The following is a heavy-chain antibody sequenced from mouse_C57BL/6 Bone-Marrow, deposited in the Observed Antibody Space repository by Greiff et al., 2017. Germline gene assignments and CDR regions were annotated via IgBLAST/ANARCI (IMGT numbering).Heavy chain of an antibody. D-gene: IGHD2-13*01. CDR1: GFTFSDYY. CDR3: ARQGDPPYAMDY. CDR2: ISNGGGST. V-gene: IGHV5-12*01. J-gene: IGHJ4*01. Sequence: EVQRVESGGGLVQPGGSLKLSCAASGFTFSDYYMYWVRQTPEKRLEWVAYISNGGGSTYYPDTVKGRFTISRDNAKNTLYLQMSRLKSEDTAMYYCARQGDPPYAMDYWGQGTSVTVSS.